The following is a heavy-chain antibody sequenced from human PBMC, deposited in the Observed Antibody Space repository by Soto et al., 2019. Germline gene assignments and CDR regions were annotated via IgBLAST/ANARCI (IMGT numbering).Heavy chain of an antibody. D-gene: IGHD5-18*01. CDR2: INSDGSST. J-gene: IGHJ4*02. CDR3: ARDGYSYGYVIGY. V-gene: IGHV3-74*01. Sequence: PGGSLRLSCAASGFTFSSYWMHCVRQSPGKGLVWVSRINSDGSSTSYADSVKGRFTISRDNAKNTLYLQMNSLRAEDTAVYYCARDGYSYGYVIGYWGQGTLVSVSS. CDR1: GFTFSSYW.